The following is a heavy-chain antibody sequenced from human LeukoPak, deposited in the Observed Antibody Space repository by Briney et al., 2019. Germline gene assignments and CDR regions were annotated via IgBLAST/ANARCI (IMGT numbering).Heavy chain of an antibody. D-gene: IGHD3-9*01. CDR3: AREYYDILTGYYLDAFDI. V-gene: IGHV4-59*01. Sequence: SETLSLTCTVSGGSISSYYWSWIRQPPGKGLEWIGYIYYGGSTNYNPSLKSRVTISVDTSKNQFSLKLSSVTAADTAVYYCAREYYDILTGYYLDAFDIWGQGTMVTVSS. J-gene: IGHJ3*02. CDR2: IYYGGST. CDR1: GGSISSYY.